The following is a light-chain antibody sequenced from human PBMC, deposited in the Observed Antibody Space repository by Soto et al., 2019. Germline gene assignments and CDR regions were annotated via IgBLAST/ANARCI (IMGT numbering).Light chain of an antibody. CDR2: EVT. CDR3: SSYTSSSTLV. CDR1: SSDVGGYNY. Sequence: QSALTQPASVSDSPGQSITISCTGTSSDVGGYNYVSWYQQHPGKAPKLIIYEVTNRPSGVSNRFSASKSGNTASLTISGLQAEDEADYYCSSYTSSSTLVFGGGTKVTVL. J-gene: IGLJ3*02. V-gene: IGLV2-14*01.